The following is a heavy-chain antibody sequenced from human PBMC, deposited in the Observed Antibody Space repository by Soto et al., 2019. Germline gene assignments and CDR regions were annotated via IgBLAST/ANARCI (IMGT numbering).Heavy chain of an antibody. J-gene: IGHJ4*02. CDR2: VNAYNGNT. CDR1: GYTFTSYY. D-gene: IGHD6-19*01. Sequence: ASVKVSCKASGYTFTSYYMHWVRQAPGQGLEWMGWVNAYNGNTNYAQKLQGRVTMTTDTSTSTAYMALRSLRSDDTAVYYCARDPVAGTYFDYWGQGALVTVSS. V-gene: IGHV1-18*04. CDR3: ARDPVAGTYFDY.